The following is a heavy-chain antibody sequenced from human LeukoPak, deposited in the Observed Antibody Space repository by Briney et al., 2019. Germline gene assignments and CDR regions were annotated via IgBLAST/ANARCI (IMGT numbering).Heavy chain of an antibody. Sequence: ASVKVSCKASGYTFTSYGISWVRQAPGQGLEWMGWISAYNGNTNYAQKLQGRVTMTTDTSTSTAYMELRSLRSDDTAVYYYARRSVAQDFFDYWGQGTLVTVSS. D-gene: IGHD2-15*01. CDR3: ARRSVAQDFFDY. CDR1: GYTFTSYG. V-gene: IGHV1-18*01. CDR2: ISAYNGNT. J-gene: IGHJ4*02.